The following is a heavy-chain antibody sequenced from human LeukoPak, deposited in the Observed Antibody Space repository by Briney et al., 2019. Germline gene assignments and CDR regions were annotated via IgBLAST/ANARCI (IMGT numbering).Heavy chain of an antibody. CDR3: AKDGSQYSGYDHFDS. J-gene: IGHJ4*02. D-gene: IGHD5-12*01. CDR2: ISGSDGST. CDR1: GFTFSDYA. Sequence: GGSLRLSCAASGFTFSDYAMSWVRQAPGKGLEWVSAISGSDGSTYYADSVKGRFTISRENSKNTLYLQMNSLRVEDTAIYYCAKDGSQYSGYDHFDSWGQGTLVAVSS. V-gene: IGHV3-23*01.